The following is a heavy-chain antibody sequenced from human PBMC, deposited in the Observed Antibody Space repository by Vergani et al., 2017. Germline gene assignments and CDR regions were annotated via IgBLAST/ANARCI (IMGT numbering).Heavy chain of an antibody. CDR2: IWYDGSNK. CDR3: ASGTLIRYGSGSYTDY. J-gene: IGHJ4*02. V-gene: IGHV3-33*01. CDR1: GFTFSSYG. Sequence: QVQLVESGGGVVQPGRSLRLSCAASGFTFSSYGMHWVRQAPGKGLEWVAVIWYDGSNKYYADSVKGRFTISRDNSKNSLYLQMNSLRAEDTAVYYCASGTLIRYGSGSYTDYWGQGTLVTVSS. D-gene: IGHD3-10*01.